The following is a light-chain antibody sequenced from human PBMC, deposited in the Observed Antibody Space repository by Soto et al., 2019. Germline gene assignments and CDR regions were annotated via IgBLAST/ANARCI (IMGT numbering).Light chain of an antibody. CDR2: AAS. CDR3: QQYLGSPGIT. J-gene: IGKJ5*01. Sequence: EIVLTQSPGTLSLLPGGRATLSRRALQSVSSNYLAWFQQKPGQAPRLLVYAASSRATGIPDRFSGSGSWTDFTLTISRLEPEDFAVYYCQQYLGSPGITFGQGTGLE. CDR1: QSVSSNY. V-gene: IGKV3-20*01.